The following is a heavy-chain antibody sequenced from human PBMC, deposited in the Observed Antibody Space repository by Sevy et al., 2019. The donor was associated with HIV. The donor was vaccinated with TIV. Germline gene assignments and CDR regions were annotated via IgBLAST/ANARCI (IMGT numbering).Heavy chain of an antibody. D-gene: IGHD1-26*01. CDR1: GGSISSYY. Sequence: SETLSLTSTVSGGSISSYYWSWIRQPPGKGLEWIGYIYYSGSTNYNPSLKSRVTISVDTSKNQFSLKLSSVTAADTAVYYCARAGVKGYSGSYYGFDYWGQGTLVTVSS. J-gene: IGHJ4*02. CDR3: ARAGVKGYSGSYYGFDY. V-gene: IGHV4-59*01. CDR2: IYYSGST.